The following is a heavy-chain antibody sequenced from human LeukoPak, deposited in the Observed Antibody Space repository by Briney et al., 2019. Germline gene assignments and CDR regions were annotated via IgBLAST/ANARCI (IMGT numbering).Heavy chain of an antibody. CDR3: ARVPGASGY. J-gene: IGHJ4*02. D-gene: IGHD2-2*01. Sequence: SETLSLTCAVYGGSFSGYYWSWIRQPPGKGLEWIGEINHSGSTNYNPSLKSRVTISVDTSKNQFSLKLSSVTAADTAVYYCARVPGASGYWGQRTLVTVSS. V-gene: IGHV4-34*01. CDR1: GGSFSGYY. CDR2: INHSGST.